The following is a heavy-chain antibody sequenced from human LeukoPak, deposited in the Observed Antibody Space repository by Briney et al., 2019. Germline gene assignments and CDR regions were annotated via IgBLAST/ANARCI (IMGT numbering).Heavy chain of an antibody. CDR1: GFTFSNYW. Sequence: PGGSLRLSCVASGFTFSNYWMTWVRQAPGKGLEWVANIRQDGSEKYYVDSVKGRFTISRDNAENSLYLQMNNLRAEDTAVYHCARVTQYGSGLFDFWGQGTLIAVSS. V-gene: IGHV3-7*01. CDR2: IRQDGSEK. J-gene: IGHJ4*02. CDR3: ARVTQYGSGLFDF. D-gene: IGHD3-10*01.